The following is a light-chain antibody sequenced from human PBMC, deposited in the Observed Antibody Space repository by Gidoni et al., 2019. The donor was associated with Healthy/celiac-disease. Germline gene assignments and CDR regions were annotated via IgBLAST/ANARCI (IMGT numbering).Light chain of an antibody. CDR2: YDD. CDR1: SSNIGDNA. Sequence: HCVLRRAPWGDEAYRPGVTISCSGSSSNIGDNAVNWYQQLPGKAPKLLIYYDDLLPSGVSDRFSGSKSVTSASLAISGLQSEDEADYYCAAWDDSLNAWVFGGGTKLTVL. V-gene: IGLV1-36*01. J-gene: IGLJ3*02. CDR3: AAWDDSLNAWV.